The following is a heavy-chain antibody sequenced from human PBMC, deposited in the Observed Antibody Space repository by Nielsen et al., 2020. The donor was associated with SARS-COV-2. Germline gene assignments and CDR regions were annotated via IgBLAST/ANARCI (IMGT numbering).Heavy chain of an antibody. J-gene: IGHJ6*02. CDR3: ARYITEYTAMVSYYGMDV. CDR2: IKSKTDGGTT. D-gene: IGHD5-18*01. Sequence: GGSLRLSCAASGFPFSNAWMSWVRQAPGKGLEWVGRIKSKTDGGTTDYAAPVKGRFTISRDDSKNTLYLQMNSLRAEDTALYYCARYITEYTAMVSYYGMDVRGHGTTVTVSS. V-gene: IGHV3-15*05. CDR1: GFPFSNAW.